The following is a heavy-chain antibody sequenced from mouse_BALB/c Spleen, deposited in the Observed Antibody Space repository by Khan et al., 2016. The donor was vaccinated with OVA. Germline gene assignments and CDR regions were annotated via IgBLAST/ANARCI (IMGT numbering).Heavy chain of an antibody. CDR1: GYSITSGYG. CDR3: ARTARIKY. CDR2: ISYSGST. D-gene: IGHD1-2*01. V-gene: IGHV3-2*02. J-gene: IGHJ2*01. Sequence: EVELVESGPGLVKPSQSLSLTCPVTGYSITSGYGWNWIRQFPGNKLEWMGYISYSGSTNYNPSLKSRISITRDTSKNQFFLHLNSVTTEDTATYYCARTARIKYWGQGTTLTVSS.